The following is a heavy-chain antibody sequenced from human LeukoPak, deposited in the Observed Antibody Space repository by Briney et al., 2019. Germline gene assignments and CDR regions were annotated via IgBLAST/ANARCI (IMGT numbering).Heavy chain of an antibody. Sequence: ASVKVSCRASGYTFTDYYMHWVRQAPGQGLEWMGWINPNSGGTNYAQKFQGRVTMTRDTSISTAYMELSRLRSDDTAVYYCARGSYCSSTSCYTAHYYYGMDVWGQGTTVTVSS. D-gene: IGHD2-2*02. J-gene: IGHJ6*02. CDR1: GYTFTDYY. V-gene: IGHV1-2*02. CDR3: ARGSYCSSTSCYTAHYYYGMDV. CDR2: INPNSGGT.